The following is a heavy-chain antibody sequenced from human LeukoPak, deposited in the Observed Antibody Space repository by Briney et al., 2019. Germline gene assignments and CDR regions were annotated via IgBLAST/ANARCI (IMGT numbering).Heavy chain of an antibody. CDR1: GYTLTELS. Sequence: ASVKVSCKVSGYTLTELSMHWVRQAPGKGLEWMGGFDPEDGETIYAQKFQGRVAMTRDSSIGTAYLELSSLSSDDTAVYYCVRGDNVVSTAMLLLRYWGQGTLVAVSS. D-gene: IGHD2-21*02. J-gene: IGHJ1*01. CDR3: VRGDNVVSTAMLLLRY. CDR2: FDPEDGET. V-gene: IGHV1-24*01.